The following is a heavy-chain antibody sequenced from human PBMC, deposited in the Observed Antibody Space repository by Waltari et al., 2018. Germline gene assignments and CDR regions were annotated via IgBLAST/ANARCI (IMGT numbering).Heavy chain of an antibody. CDR1: GGSFSGYY. CDR2: INHSGST. Sequence: QVQLQQWGAGLLKPSETLSLTCAVYGGSFSGYYWSWIRQPPGQGLGWIGEINHSGSTNYNPSLKSRVTISVDTSKNQFSLKLSSVTAADTAVYYCARDPPSDYGDYVYWYFDLWGRGTLVTVSS. CDR3: ARDPPSDYGDYVYWYFDL. D-gene: IGHD4-17*01. V-gene: IGHV4-34*01. J-gene: IGHJ2*01.